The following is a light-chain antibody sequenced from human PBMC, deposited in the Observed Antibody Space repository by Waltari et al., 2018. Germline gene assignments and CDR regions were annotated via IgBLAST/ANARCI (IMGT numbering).Light chain of an antibody. J-gene: IGKJ5*01. CDR3: QQYNSYSIT. CDR1: QTISSW. V-gene: IGKV1-5*03. Sequence: DIQMTQSPSTLSASVGDSVTITCRPSQTISSWLAWYQQQPGKAPRLLIYRASTLESGVPSRFSGSGSGTEFTLTISSLQPDDFATYYCQQYNSYSITFGQGTRLEIK. CDR2: RAS.